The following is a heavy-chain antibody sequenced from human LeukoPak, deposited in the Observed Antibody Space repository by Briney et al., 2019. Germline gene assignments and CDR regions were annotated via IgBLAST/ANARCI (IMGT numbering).Heavy chain of an antibody. Sequence: SVNVSCKASGGTFSSYAISWVRQAPGQGLEWMGGIIPIFGTANYAQKFQGRVTITADKSTSTAYMELSSLRSEDTAVYYCAGVPGYSSSRGWYFDYWGQGTLVTVSS. D-gene: IGHD6-13*01. CDR1: GGTFSSYA. CDR3: AGVPGYSSSRGWYFDY. J-gene: IGHJ4*02. CDR2: IIPIFGTA. V-gene: IGHV1-69*06.